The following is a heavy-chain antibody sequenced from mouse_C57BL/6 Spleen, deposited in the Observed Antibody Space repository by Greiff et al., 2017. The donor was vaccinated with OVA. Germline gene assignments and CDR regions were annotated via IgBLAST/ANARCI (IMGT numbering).Heavy chain of an antibody. Sequence: VQLKQSGGGLVKPGGSLKLSCAASGFTFSSYAMSWVRQTPEKRLEWVATISDGGSYTYYPDNVKGRFTISRDNAKNNLYLQMSHLKSEDTAMYYCARDSGDYDGNWGQGTLVTVSA. CDR1: GFTFSSYA. D-gene: IGHD2-4*01. CDR3: ARDSGDYDGN. V-gene: IGHV5-4*01. J-gene: IGHJ3*01. CDR2: ISDGGSYT.